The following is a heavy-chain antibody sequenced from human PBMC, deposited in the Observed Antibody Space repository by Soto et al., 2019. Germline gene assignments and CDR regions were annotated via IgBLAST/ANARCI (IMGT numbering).Heavy chain of an antibody. V-gene: IGHV3-30*18. J-gene: IGHJ6*02. CDR2: ISYDGSNK. D-gene: IGHD6-13*01. CDR3: AKDIRDSSSWTYYYYYYGMDV. Sequence: VGSLRLSCAASGFTFSSYGMHWVRQAPGKGLEWVAVISYDGSNKYYADSVKGRFTTSRDNSKNTLYLQMNSLRAEDTAVYYCAKDIRDSSSWTYYYYYYGMDVWGQGTTVTVSS. CDR1: GFTFSSYG.